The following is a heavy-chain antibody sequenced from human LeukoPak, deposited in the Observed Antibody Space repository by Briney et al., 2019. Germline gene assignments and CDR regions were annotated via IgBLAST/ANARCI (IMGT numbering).Heavy chain of an antibody. Sequence: PGGSLRLSCAASGFTFSSYGMSWVRQAPGKGLEWVSAISGSGGSTYYADSVKGRFTISRDNSKNTLYLQMNSLRAEDTAVYYCAKDHGYYYDSSGYSDYWGQGTLVTVSS. V-gene: IGHV3-23*01. J-gene: IGHJ4*02. CDR1: GFTFSSYG. CDR3: AKDHGYYYDSSGYSDY. CDR2: ISGSGGST. D-gene: IGHD3-22*01.